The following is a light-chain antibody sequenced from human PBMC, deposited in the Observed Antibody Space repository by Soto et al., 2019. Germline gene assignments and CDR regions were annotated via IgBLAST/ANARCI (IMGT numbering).Light chain of an antibody. CDR2: SNN. J-gene: IGLJ3*02. V-gene: IGLV1-44*01. CDR3: AAWDDSRNAWV. Sequence: QSVLTQPPSASGTPGQRVTLSCSGSSSNIGSKTVNWYQQLPGTAPKLLIYSNNQRPSVVPDRFSGSKSGTSSSLAISGLQSEDEADSYCAAWDDSRNAWVFGGGTKLTVL. CDR1: SSNIGSKT.